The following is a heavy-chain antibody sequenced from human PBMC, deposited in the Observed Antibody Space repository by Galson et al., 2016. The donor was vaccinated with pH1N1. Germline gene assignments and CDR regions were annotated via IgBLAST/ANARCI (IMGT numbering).Heavy chain of an antibody. CDR2: IIPIFKTT. D-gene: IGHD3-22*01. CDR1: GGTFGSYG. J-gene: IGHJ2*01. V-gene: IGHV1-69*13. CDR3: AREDSDDTDLSDWHFDL. Sequence: SVKVSCKASGGTFGSYGINWVRQAPGQGLEWMGGIIPIFKTTKYAQNFQGRITITADESTTTAYMELSSLRSEDTAVYYCAREDSDDTDLSDWHFDLWGRGTLHTVSS.